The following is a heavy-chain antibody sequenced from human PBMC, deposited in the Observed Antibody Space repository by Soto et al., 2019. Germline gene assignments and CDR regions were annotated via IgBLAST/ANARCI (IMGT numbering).Heavy chain of an antibody. CDR2: INSDGSST. CDR3: ARETGFCISNTGYNWFDT. V-gene: IGHV3-74*01. Sequence: PGWSLRLSCAASGFTFSSYWMHWVRQAPGKGLVWVSRINSDGSSTSYADSVKGRFTISRDNAKNTLYLQMNSLRAEDTAVYYCARETGFCISNTGYNWFDTWGQGDVVTVSS. D-gene: IGHD2-2*01. J-gene: IGHJ5*02. CDR1: GFTFSSYW.